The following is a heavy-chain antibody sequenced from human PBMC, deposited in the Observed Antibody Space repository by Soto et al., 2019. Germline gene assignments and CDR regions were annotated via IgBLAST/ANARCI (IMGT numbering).Heavy chain of an antibody. J-gene: IGHJ4*02. CDR1: GYTFTTYA. Sequence: QVQLVQSGAEVKKPGASVKVSCKASGYTFTTYAMHWVRQAPGQRLEWMGWINAGNGNTKYSQKLQGRVTITRDTSASTAYMELSSLRSEDTAVYYCARTSGYYFFDYWGQGTLVTVSS. V-gene: IGHV1-3*01. D-gene: IGHD3-3*01. CDR3: ARTSGYYFFDY. CDR2: INAGNGNT.